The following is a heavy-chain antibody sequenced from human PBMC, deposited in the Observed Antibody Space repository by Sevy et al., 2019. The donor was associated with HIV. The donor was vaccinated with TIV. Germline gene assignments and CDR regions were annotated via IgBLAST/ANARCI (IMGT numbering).Heavy chain of an antibody. CDR1: GFSLTTSD. CDR3: ARGRKTTEEWLEELDYYYGLDV. J-gene: IGHJ6*02. V-gene: IGHV3-30*02. Sequence: GGSLRLSCAASGFSLTTSDMHWVRQAPGKGLEWVAYVRNDGSNKYYADSVRDRFTISRESPKKTLYLQMNSLRDEETAIYYCARGRKTTEEWLEELDYYYGLDVWGQGTTVTVSS. CDR2: VRNDGSNK. D-gene: IGHD2-8*01.